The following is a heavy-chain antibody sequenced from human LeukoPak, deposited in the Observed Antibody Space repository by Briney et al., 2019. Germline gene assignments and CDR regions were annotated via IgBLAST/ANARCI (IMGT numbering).Heavy chain of an antibody. CDR2: IYYSGST. Sequence: PSETLSLTCTVSGASISIYYWNWIRQSPGKGLEWLGDIYYSGSTNYNPYLKSRVTISVYTSKNQFSLNLSSVTAADAAVYYGATGMRAWSPWGQGTLVTVSS. D-gene: IGHD2-8*01. CDR1: GASISIYY. V-gene: IGHV4-59*01. CDR3: ATGMRAWSP. J-gene: IGHJ5*02.